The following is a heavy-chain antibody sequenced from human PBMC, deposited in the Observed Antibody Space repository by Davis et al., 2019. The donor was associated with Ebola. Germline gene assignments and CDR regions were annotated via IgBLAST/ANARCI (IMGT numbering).Heavy chain of an antibody. CDR3: ARAPNYDVLTGTSSYYFDY. V-gene: IGHV1-18*04. J-gene: IGHJ4*02. CDR1: LYTLTSYG. D-gene: IGHD3-9*01. Sequence: ASVKVSCQSSLYTLTSYGLIWVRQAPGLGLEWMGWISGFNTNTNFAQKFQGRVTVSKDTSTNTAYMDLRSLTSDDTAIYYCARAPNYDVLTGTSSYYFDYWGQGTLVTVTS. CDR2: ISGFNTNT.